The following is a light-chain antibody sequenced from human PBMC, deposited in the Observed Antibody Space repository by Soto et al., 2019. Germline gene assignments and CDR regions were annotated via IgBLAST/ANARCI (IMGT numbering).Light chain of an antibody. CDR3: QQYGGSPRT. CDR1: QSLSIW. J-gene: IGKJ1*01. CDR2: KAS. Sequence: DIQMTQSPSTLSSSIGDIVTITCRYSQSLSIWLAWYQQKPGKAPKLLIYKASTLPSGVPSRFSGSGSGTDFTLTISRLEPEDFAVYYCQQYGGSPRTFGQGTKVDIK. V-gene: IGKV1-5*03.